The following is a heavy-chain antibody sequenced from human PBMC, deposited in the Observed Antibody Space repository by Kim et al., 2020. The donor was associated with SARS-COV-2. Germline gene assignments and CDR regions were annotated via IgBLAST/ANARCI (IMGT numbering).Heavy chain of an antibody. J-gene: IGHJ4*02. V-gene: IGHV1-46*01. Sequence: ASVKVSCKASGYTFTSYYMHWVRQAPGQGLEWMGIINPSGGSTSYAQKFQGRVTMTRDTSTSKVYMELSSLRSEDTAVYYCARGGDILTGYYTFVYWGQGTLVTVSS. CDR1: GYTFTSYY. CDR3: ARGGDILTGYYTFVY. CDR2: INPSGGST. D-gene: IGHD3-9*01.